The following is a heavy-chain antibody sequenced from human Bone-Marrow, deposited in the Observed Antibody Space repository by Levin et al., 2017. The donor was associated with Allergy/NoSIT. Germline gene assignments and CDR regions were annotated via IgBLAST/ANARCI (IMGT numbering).Heavy chain of an antibody. CDR2: ISYDGSNK. Sequence: GGSLRLSCAASGFTFSSYAMHWVRQAPGKGLEWVAVISYDGSNKYYADSVKGRFTISRDNSKNTLYLQMNSLRAEDTAVYYCARVGIAVAVCWRCNGMDVWGQGTTVTVSS. V-gene: IGHV3-30-3*01. CDR3: ARVGIAVAVCWRCNGMDV. J-gene: IGHJ6*02. CDR1: GFTFSSYA. D-gene: IGHD6-19*01.